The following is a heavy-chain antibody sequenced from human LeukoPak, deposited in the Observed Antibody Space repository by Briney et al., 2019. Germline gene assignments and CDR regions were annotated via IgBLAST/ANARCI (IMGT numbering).Heavy chain of an antibody. CDR3: AELGITMIGGV. CDR1: GFTFNNFA. Sequence: GGSLRLSCAASGFTFNNFAMSWVRRAPGKGLEWVSAISSGAFTYYADSVKGRFTISRDNAKNSLYLQMNSLRAEDTAVYYCAELGITMIGGVWGKGTTVTISS. CDR2: ISSGAFT. D-gene: IGHD3-10*02. J-gene: IGHJ6*04. V-gene: IGHV3-69-1*02.